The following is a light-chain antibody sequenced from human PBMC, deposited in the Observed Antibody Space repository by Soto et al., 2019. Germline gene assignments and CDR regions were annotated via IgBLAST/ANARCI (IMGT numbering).Light chain of an antibody. V-gene: IGKV1-5*01. CDR3: QQYNSYPYT. J-gene: IGKJ2*01. CDR2: DAS. CDR1: QTITSW. Sequence: DIQMTQSPSTLSASVGDRVTITCRASQTITSWLAWYQQKPGKAPKFLIYDASTLETGVPSRFSGSGSGTEFTLTISSPQPDDFATYYCQQYNSYPYTFGQGTKLEIK.